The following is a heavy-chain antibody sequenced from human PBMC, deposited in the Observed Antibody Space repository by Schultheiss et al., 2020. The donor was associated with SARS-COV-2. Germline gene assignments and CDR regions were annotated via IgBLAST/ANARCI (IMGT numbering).Heavy chain of an antibody. CDR3: ARVGADSGYYYMDV. V-gene: IGHV4-61*01. CDR1: GGSISSSSYY. Sequence: SETLSLTCTVSGGSISSSSYYWSWIRQPPGKGLEWIGYIYYSGSTNYNPSLKSRVTISVDTSKNQFSLKLSSVTAADTAVYYCARVGADSGYYYMDVWGKGTTVTVSS. CDR2: IYYSGST. D-gene: IGHD1-26*01. J-gene: IGHJ6*03.